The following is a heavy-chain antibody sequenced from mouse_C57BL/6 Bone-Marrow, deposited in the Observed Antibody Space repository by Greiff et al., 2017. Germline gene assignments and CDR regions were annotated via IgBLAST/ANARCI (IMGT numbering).Heavy chain of an antibody. CDR2: IDPENGDT. V-gene: IGHV14-4*01. Sequence: EVQLQQSGAELVRPGASVKLSCTASGFNIKDDYMHWVKQRPEQGLEWIGWIDPENGDTEYASKFQGKATITADTSSNTAYLQLSSLTSEDTAVYYCTTWDGGFAYWGQETLVTVSA. J-gene: IGHJ3*01. CDR3: TTWDGGFAY. CDR1: GFNIKDDY. D-gene: IGHD2-3*01.